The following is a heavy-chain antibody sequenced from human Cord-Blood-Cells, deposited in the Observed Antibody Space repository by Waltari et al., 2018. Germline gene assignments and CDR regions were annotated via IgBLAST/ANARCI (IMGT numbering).Heavy chain of an antibody. D-gene: IGHD6-19*01. Sequence: QVQLQQWGAGLLKPSETLSLTCAVYGGSFSGYYWSWIRQPPGKGLEWIGEINHSGSTNYTPSLKSRVTISVDTSKNQFSLKLSSVTAADTAVYYCARGQWLRWQYYFDYWGQGTLVTVSS. V-gene: IGHV4-34*01. CDR2: INHSGST. J-gene: IGHJ4*02. CDR1: GGSFSGYY. CDR3: ARGQWLRWQYYFDY.